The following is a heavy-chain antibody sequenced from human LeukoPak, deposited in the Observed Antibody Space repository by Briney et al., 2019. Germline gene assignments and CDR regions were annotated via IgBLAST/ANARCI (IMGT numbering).Heavy chain of an antibody. V-gene: IGHV4-61*02. J-gene: IGHJ4*02. CDR1: GGSISSRGYY. Sequence: QVQLQESGPGLVKPSQTLSLTCTVSGGSISSRGYYWSWIRQPAGKRLEWIGRFHASGSILYNPSLKSRVTLSVDTSKNNFSLRLDSVAAADTAVYYCASARSSSSFDYWGQGHLVTVSS. CDR3: ASARSSSSFDY. CDR2: FHASGSI. D-gene: IGHD6-6*01.